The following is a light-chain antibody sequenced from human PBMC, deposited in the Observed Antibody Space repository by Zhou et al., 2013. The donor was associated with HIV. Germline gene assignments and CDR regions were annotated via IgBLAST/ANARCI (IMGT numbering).Light chain of an antibody. CDR3: QQSFVTPS. J-gene: IGKJ2*01. V-gene: IGKV1-39*01. CDR1: QNVRRY. Sequence: DIQMTQSPSSLSASIGDTVTITCRASQNVRRYLNWYQHKPGFPPKVLIYAATGLQSGVPLRFSGSGSGTHFTLTIDGLQAEDFATYYCQQSFVTPSFGQGTRLQT. CDR2: AAT.